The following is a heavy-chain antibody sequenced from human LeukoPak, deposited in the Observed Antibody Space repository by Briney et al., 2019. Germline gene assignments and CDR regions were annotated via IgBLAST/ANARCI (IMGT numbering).Heavy chain of an antibody. CDR2: ISYSGST. J-gene: IGHJ4*02. Sequence: PSETLSLTCTVSGGSISSYYWSRIRQPPGKGLEWIGYISYSGSTNYNPSLKSRVTISVDTSKNQFSLKLSSVTAADTAVYYCAKYVWGSYPTFEDYWGQGTLVTVSS. CDR1: GGSISSYY. D-gene: IGHD3-16*02. V-gene: IGHV4-59*01. CDR3: AKYVWGSYPTFEDY.